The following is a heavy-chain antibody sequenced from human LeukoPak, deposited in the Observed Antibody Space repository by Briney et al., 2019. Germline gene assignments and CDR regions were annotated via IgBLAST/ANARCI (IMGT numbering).Heavy chain of an antibody. D-gene: IGHD6-19*01. CDR2: MYNSGST. V-gene: IGHV4-61*01. CDR1: TYSISSGYY. Sequence: PSETLSLTCTVSTYSISSGYYWSWIRQPPGKGLEWIGYMYNSGSTNYNPSLKSRVTISVDTSTNQFSLKLSSVTAADTAVYYCARGAGPNFYYHMDVWGKGTTVTVSS. J-gene: IGHJ6*03. CDR3: ARGAGPNFYYHMDV.